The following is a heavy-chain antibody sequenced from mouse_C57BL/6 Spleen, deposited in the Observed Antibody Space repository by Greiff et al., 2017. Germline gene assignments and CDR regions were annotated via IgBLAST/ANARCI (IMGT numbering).Heavy chain of an antibody. V-gene: IGHV1-74*01. CDR3: AMESYGNYVWFAY. J-gene: IGHJ3*01. Sequence: QVQLQQPGAELVKPGASVKVSCKASGYTFTSYWMHWVKQRPGQGLEWIGRIHPSDSDTNYNQKFKGKATLTVDKSSSTAYMQRSSLTSEDSAVYYCAMESYGNYVWFAYWGQGTLVTVSA. D-gene: IGHD2-1*01. CDR2: IHPSDSDT. CDR1: GYTFTSYW.